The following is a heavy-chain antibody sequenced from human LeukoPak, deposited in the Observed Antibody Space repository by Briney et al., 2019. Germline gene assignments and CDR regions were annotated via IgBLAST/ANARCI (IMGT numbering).Heavy chain of an antibody. V-gene: IGHV4-39*07. CDR3: ARGGYDILTGYLYEGYYFDY. D-gene: IGHD3-9*01. CDR2: IYYSGST. CDR1: GGSISSYY. Sequence: ASETLSLTCTVSGGSISSYYWGWLRQPPGKGLEWIGSIYYSGSTYYNPSLKSRVTISVDTSKNQFSLKLSSVTAADTAVYYCARGGYDILTGYLYEGYYFDYWGQGTLVTVSS. J-gene: IGHJ4*02.